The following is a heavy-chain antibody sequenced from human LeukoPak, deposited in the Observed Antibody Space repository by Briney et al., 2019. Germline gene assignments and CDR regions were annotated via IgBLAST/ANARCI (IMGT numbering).Heavy chain of an antibody. CDR3: AKGRGIVVVTGPDY. CDR1: GFTSSSYA. CDR2: ISGSGGST. Sequence: GGSLRLSCAASGFTSSSYAMNWVRQAPGKGLEWVSGISGSGGSTYYADSVKGRFTISRDNSKNTLYLQMNSLRAEDTAVYYCAKGRGIVVVTGPDYWGQGTLVTVSS. D-gene: IGHD2-21*02. V-gene: IGHV3-23*01. J-gene: IGHJ4*02.